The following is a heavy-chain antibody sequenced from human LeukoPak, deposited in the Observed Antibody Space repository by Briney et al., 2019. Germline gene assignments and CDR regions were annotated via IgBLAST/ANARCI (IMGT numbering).Heavy chain of an antibody. V-gene: IGHV1-46*01. J-gene: IGHJ4*02. CDR3: ASGYKTVSVFDH. Sequence: ASVKVSCKASGYTFTTYYMHWLRQAPGQGLVWMGLINPSGGGTRYAQKFQGRVTMTRDTSTSPVYMELSSLRSEDTAVYYCASGYKTVSVFDHWGQGTLVTVSS. CDR2: INPSGGGT. CDR1: GYTFTTYY. D-gene: IGHD5-24*01.